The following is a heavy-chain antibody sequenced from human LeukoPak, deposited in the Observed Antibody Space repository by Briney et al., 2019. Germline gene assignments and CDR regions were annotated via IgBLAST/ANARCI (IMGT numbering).Heavy chain of an antibody. CDR1: GFTFSSYA. CDR3: AKHAARSSSSGYYFDY. Sequence: PGGSLRLSCAASGFTFSSYAMSWVRQAPGKGLEWVSAISGSGGSTYYADSVKGRFTISRDTSKHTLYLQMNSLRAEDTAVYYCAKHAARSSSSGYYFDYWGQGTLVTVSS. D-gene: IGHD6-6*01. CDR2: ISGSGGST. J-gene: IGHJ4*02. V-gene: IGHV3-23*01.